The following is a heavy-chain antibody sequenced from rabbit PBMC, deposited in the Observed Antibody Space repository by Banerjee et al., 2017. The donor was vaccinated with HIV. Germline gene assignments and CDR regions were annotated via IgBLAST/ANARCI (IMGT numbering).Heavy chain of an antibody. D-gene: IGHD1-1*01. Sequence: QSLEESGGDLVKPGASLTLTCTASGFSFSSSYYMCWVRQAPGKGLEWIACIYAGSSGSTYYASWAKGRFTISKTSSTTVTLQMTSLTAADTATYFCARDLDASSSDVRILWGPGTLVTVS. CDR2: IYAGSSGST. V-gene: IGHV1S40*01. J-gene: IGHJ4*01. CDR3: ARDLDASSSDVRIL. CDR1: GFSFSSSYY.